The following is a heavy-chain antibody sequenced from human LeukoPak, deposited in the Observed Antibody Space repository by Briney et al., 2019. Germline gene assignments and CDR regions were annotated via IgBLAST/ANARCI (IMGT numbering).Heavy chain of an antibody. Sequence: PGGSLRLSCAASGFTFSSYAVSWVRQAPGKGLEWVSAISGSGGSTYYADSVKGRFTISRDNSKNTLHLQMNSLTAEDTAVYYCAKDKADAGSWVYWGQGTLVTVSS. J-gene: IGHJ4*02. CDR2: ISGSGGST. V-gene: IGHV3-23*01. CDR3: AKDKADAGSWVY. D-gene: IGHD6-13*01. CDR1: GFTFSSYA.